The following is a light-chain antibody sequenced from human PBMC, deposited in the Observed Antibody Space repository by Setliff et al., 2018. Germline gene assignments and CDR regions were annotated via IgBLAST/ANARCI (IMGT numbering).Light chain of an antibody. CDR1: SSDVGGYNY. CDR2: AVT. J-gene: IGLJ2*01. V-gene: IGLV2-8*01. Sequence: QSALAQPPSASGSPGRSVTISCTGTSSDVGGYNYVSWYQQHPGKAPKLMIYAVTKRPSGVPDRFSGSKSANTASLTVSGLQAEDEADYYCSSYAGSNNYVLFGGGTKVTVL. CDR3: SSYAGSNNYVL.